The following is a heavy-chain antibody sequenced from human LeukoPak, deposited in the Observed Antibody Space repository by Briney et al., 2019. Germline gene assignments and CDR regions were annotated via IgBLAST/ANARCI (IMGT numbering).Heavy chain of an antibody. CDR1: GYTFTSYG. J-gene: IGHJ3*02. D-gene: IGHD2/OR15-2a*01. CDR3: ASSTPGKDAFDI. Sequence: GASVKVSCKASGYTFTSYGISWVRQAPGQGLEWMGWISAYNDNTNYAQKLQGRVTMTTDTSTSTAYMELRSLRSDDTAVYYCASSTPGKDAFDIWGQGTMVTVSS. V-gene: IGHV1-18*01. CDR2: ISAYNDNT.